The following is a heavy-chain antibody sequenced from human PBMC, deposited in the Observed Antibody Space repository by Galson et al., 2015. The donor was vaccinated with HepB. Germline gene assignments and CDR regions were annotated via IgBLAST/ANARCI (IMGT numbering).Heavy chain of an antibody. D-gene: IGHD6-19*01. V-gene: IGHV1-69-2*01. Sequence: VKVSCKVSGYTFTDYYMHWVQQAPGKGLEWMGLVDPEDGETIYAEKFQGRVTITADTSTDTAYMELSSLRSEDTAVYYCATGTRIAVAGTHYWGQGTLVTVSS. CDR3: ATGTRIAVAGTHY. J-gene: IGHJ4*02. CDR2: VDPEDGET. CDR1: GYTFTDYY.